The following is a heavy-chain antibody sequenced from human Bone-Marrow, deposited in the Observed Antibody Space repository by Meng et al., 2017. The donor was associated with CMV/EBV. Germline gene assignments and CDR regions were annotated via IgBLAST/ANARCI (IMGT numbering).Heavy chain of an antibody. CDR3: ARRMGIDIPGRYFDY. D-gene: IGHD3-16*01. J-gene: IGHJ4*02. CDR2: MNPNSGST. CDR1: GYTFTGYD. V-gene: IGHV1-8*01. Sequence: ASVKVSCKASGYTFTGYDMNWVRQATGQGLEWMGWMNPNSGSTGYAQKFQGRVTMTRDTSISTAYMELSRLRSEDTAVYYCARRMGIDIPGRYFDYWGQGTLVTVSS.